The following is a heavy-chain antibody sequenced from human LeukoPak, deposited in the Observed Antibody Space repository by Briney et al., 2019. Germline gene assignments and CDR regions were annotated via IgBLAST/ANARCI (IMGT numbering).Heavy chain of an antibody. CDR3: AKDRRYYYGSGSYFDY. CDR2: LSGSGGST. CDR1: GFTFSSYS. V-gene: IGHV3-23*01. D-gene: IGHD3-10*01. Sequence: GGSLRLSCAASGFTFSSYSMNWVRQAPGEGLEGGAALSGSGGSTYYADHVKGRFTISRDNSKTTVYLKMNSLRAEDTAVYYCAKDRRYYYGSGSYFDYWGQGTLVTVSS. J-gene: IGHJ4*02.